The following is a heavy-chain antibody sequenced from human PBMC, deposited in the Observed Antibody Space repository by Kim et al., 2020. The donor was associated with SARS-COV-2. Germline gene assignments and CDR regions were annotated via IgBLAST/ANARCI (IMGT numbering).Heavy chain of an antibody. CDR3: AKGQQLVFLVSGWFDP. J-gene: IGHJ5*02. D-gene: IGHD6-13*01. CDR1: GFTFSSYA. CDR2: ISGSGGST. Sequence: GGSLRLSCAASGFTFSSYAMSWVRQAPGKGLEWVSAISGSGGSTYYADSVKGRFTISRDNSKNTLYLQMNSLRAEDTAVYYCAKGQQLVFLVSGWFDPWGQGTLVTVSS. V-gene: IGHV3-23*01.